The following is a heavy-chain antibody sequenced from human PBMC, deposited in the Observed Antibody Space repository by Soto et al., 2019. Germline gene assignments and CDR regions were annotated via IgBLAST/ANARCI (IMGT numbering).Heavy chain of an antibody. J-gene: IGHJ4*02. V-gene: IGHV4-39*01. CDR2: VYNSGST. CDR1: GAALSACPYH. Sequence: SGTLALTCSVSGAALSACPYHWGWIRQPPGKGLEWIGNVYNSGSTSYSPSLKSRVTISVDTSKNQFSLRLTSVTAADTAVYFCTRHRPYLPFDFWGQRTLVTVSS. D-gene: IGHD3-16*01. CDR3: TRHRPYLPFDF.